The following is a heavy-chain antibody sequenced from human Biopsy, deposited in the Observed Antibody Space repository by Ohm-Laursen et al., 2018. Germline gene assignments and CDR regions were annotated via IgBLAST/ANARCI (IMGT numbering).Heavy chain of an antibody. D-gene: IGHD5-24*01. Sequence: SDTLSLTCPVYGGSFSGSYWTWIRQPPGKGLEWLGEMSHSGSTNHNPSLKSRVTISMDTSKNQFSLKVTSVTAADTAAYYCARHDGNGPFALDSWGQGTLVTVSS. CDR2: MSHSGST. CDR3: ARHDGNGPFALDS. V-gene: IGHV4-34*01. CDR1: GGSFSGSY. J-gene: IGHJ4*02.